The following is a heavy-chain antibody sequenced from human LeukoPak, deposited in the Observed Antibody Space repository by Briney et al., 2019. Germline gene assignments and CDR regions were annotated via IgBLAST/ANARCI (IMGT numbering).Heavy chain of an antibody. D-gene: IGHD1-26*01. CDR1: GFTFSSNA. CDR3: AKVWEGELVDY. CDR2: ISGSGGST. Sequence: GGSLRLSCAASGFTFSSNAMSWVRQAPGKGLEWVSYISGSGGSTYYADSVKGRFTISRDNSKNTLYLQMNSLRAEDTAVYYCAKVWEGELVDYWGQGTLVTVSS. J-gene: IGHJ4*02. V-gene: IGHV3-23*01.